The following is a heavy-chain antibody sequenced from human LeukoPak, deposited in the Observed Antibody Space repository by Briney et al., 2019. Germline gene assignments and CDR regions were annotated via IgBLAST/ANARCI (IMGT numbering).Heavy chain of an antibody. V-gene: IGHV3-7*04. Sequence: PGGSLSLFCAASGFPYNSYWMSWVRQAPGKGLEWASKRKKDGSEKYQVSSVKARFTITRDNAKNSLYLQMNSLRAEDRAVYYCARDWWLVFDYWGQGTLVTVSS. D-gene: IGHD6-19*01. CDR2: RKKDGSEK. CDR1: GFPYNSYW. CDR3: ARDWWLVFDY. J-gene: IGHJ4*02.